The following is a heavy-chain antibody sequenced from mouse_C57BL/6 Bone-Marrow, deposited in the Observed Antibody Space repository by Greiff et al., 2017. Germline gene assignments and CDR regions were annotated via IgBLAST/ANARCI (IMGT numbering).Heavy chain of an antibody. CDR1: GYTFTSYW. Sequence: QVQLQQPGAELVKPGASVKLSCKASGYTFTSYWMHWVKQRPGQGLEWIGMIHPNSGSTNYNEKFKSKATLTVDKSSSTAYMQLSSLTSEDSAVYYCARHGGVARGYFDCWGQGTTLTVSS. J-gene: IGHJ2*01. CDR2: IHPNSGST. CDR3: ARHGGVARGYFDC. V-gene: IGHV1-64*01. D-gene: IGHD1-1*01.